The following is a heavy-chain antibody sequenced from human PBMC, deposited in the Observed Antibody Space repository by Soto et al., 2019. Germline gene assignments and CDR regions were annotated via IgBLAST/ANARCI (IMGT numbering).Heavy chain of an antibody. J-gene: IGHJ4*02. D-gene: IGHD3-22*01. CDR1: GFTFSSYA. V-gene: IGHV3-23*01. CDR3: AKDRYLDHDSRGYLFDN. Sequence: PGGSLRLSCAASGFTFSSYAMSWVRQAPGKGLQWLSAISGYGDITYYADSVEGRFSISRDNSKNTLYLQMNSLRAEDTAVYYCAKDRYLDHDSRGYLFDNWGQGTLVTVSS. CDR2: ISGYGDIT.